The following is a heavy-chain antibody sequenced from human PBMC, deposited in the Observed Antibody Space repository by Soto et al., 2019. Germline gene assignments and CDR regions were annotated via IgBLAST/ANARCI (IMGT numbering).Heavy chain of an antibody. CDR1: GYSFTSYW. CDR3: ARQNWNYYYFDY. CDR2: IDPSDSYT. Sequence: GESLKISCNGSGYSFTSYWISWVRQMPGKGLEWMGRIDPSDSYTNYSPSFQGHVTISADKSISTAYLQWSSLKASDTAMYYCARQNWNYYYFDYWGQGTLVTVYS. V-gene: IGHV5-10-1*01. D-gene: IGHD1-7*01. J-gene: IGHJ4*02.